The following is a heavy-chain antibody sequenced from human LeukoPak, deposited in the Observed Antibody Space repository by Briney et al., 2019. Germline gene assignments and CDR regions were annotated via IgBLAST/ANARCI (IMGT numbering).Heavy chain of an antibody. V-gene: IGHV3-48*01. CDR1: GFTFSSYS. Sequence: GGSLRLSXAASGFTFSSYSMNWVRQAPGKGLEWVSYISGSSTTIYYADSVKGRFTVSRDNAKNSLYLQMNSLRAEDTAVYYCARDHDSSSSFDYWGQGTLVTVSS. D-gene: IGHD6-6*01. CDR3: ARDHDSSSSFDY. CDR2: ISGSSTTI. J-gene: IGHJ4*02.